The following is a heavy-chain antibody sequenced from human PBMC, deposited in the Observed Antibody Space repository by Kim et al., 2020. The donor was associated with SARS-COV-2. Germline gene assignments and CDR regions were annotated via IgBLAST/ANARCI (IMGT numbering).Heavy chain of an antibody. V-gene: IGHV4-59*08. D-gene: IGHD6-19*01. Sequence: NPSLKSRVTISVDTSKHQFSLKLGSVPAADTAVYYCARRGDSSGWYYFDYWGQGTLVTVSS. CDR3: ARRGDSSGWYYFDY. J-gene: IGHJ4*02.